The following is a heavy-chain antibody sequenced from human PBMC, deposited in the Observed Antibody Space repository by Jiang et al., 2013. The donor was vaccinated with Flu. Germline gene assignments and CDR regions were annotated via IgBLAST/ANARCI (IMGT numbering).Heavy chain of an antibody. V-gene: IGHV4-59*01. J-gene: IGHJ6*02. D-gene: IGHD1-14*01. Sequence: GSGLVKPSETLSLTCTVSGGSISSYYWSWIRQPPGKGLEWIGYIYYSGSTNYNPSLKSRVTISVDTSKNQFSLKLSSVTAADTAVYYCARDGSLGTWGMDVWGQGTTVTVSS. CDR1: GGSISSYY. CDR3: ARDGSLGTWGMDV. CDR2: IYYSGST.